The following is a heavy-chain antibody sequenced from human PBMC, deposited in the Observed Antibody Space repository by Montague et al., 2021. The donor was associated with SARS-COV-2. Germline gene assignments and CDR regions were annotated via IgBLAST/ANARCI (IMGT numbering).Heavy chain of an antibody. Sequence: SETLSLTCAVFGGSFSDYNWNWIRQTPGKGLEWIGEINHSGDTDYHPSLKSRVTISVDSSKNQFSLKLTSVTAADTAVYYCASIPEGSYYYYGMDVWGQGTTVTGSS. CDR3: ASIPEGSYYYYGMDV. V-gene: IGHV4-34*01. J-gene: IGHJ6*02. CDR1: GGSFSDYN. CDR2: INHSGDT. D-gene: IGHD3-10*01.